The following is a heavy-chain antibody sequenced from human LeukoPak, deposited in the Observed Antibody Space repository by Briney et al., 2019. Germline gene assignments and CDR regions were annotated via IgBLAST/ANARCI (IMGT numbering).Heavy chain of an antibody. CDR1: GFTFSSYG. J-gene: IGHJ4*02. Sequence: GGSLRLSCAASGFTFSSYGMHWVRQAPGKGLEWVAVISYDGSNKYYADSVKGRFTISRDNSKNTLYLQMNSLRAEDTAVYYCARHIRDRGHDSSGYYYFDYWGQGTLVTVSS. CDR3: ARHIRDRGHDSSGYYYFDY. V-gene: IGHV3-30*03. CDR2: ISYDGSNK. D-gene: IGHD3-22*01.